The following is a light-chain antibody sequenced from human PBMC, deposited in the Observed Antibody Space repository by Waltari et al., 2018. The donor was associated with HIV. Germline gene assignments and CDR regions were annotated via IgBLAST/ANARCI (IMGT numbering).Light chain of an antibody. J-gene: IGLJ3*02. CDR2: DVT. CDR1: SSDVVGYNY. Sequence: QSALTQPRSVSGSPGQSLTISCTGTSSDVVGYNYVSWYQQNPGKAPKFIIYDVTKRPSGVPDRFSGSKSGNTASLTISGLQAEDEADYYCCSYAGNYPVLFGGGTKLTVL. CDR3: CSYAGNYPVL. V-gene: IGLV2-11*01.